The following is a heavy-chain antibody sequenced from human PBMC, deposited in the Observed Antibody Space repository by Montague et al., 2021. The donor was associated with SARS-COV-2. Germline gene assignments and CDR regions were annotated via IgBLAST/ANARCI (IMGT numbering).Heavy chain of an antibody. D-gene: IGHD3-22*01. J-gene: IGHJ3*02. CDR1: GGSINSGGYY. CDR3: ARAPRIVVVIWSPDVSDI. V-gene: IGHV3-21*01. Sequence: ETLSLTCTVSGGSINSGGYYWSWVRQAPGKGLEWVSSISGSSRYISYADSVKGRFTISRDNAKNSLYLQMNSLRAEDTAVYYCARAPRIVVVIWSPDVSDIWGQGTMVTVSS. CDR2: ISGSSRYI.